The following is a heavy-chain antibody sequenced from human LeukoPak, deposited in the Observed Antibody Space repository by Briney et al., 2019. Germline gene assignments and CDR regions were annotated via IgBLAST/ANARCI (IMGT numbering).Heavy chain of an antibody. V-gene: IGHV4-34*01. CDR1: GGSFSGYY. Sequence: PSETLSLTCAVYGGSFSGYYWSWIRQPPGKGLEWIGEINHSGSTNYNPSLKSRVTISVDTSKNQFSLKLSSVTAADTAVYYCARTYYYDSSAGFDIWGQGTMVTVSS. J-gene: IGHJ3*02. CDR3: ARTYYYDSSAGFDI. CDR2: INHSGST. D-gene: IGHD3-22*01.